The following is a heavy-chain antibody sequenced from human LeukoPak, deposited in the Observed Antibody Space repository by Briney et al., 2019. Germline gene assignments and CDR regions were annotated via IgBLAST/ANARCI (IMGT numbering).Heavy chain of an antibody. CDR2: ISSTSSYI. J-gene: IGHJ4*02. V-gene: IGHV3-21*01. CDR3: VRDPYEAY. CDR1: GFTFSSYA. D-gene: IGHD5-12*01. Sequence: PGGSLRLSCAASGFTFSSYAMSWVRQAPGKGLEWVSSISSTSSYIYYADSVKGRFTISRDNSKNTLYLQMNSLRAEDTAVYYCVRDPYEAYWGQGTLVTVSS.